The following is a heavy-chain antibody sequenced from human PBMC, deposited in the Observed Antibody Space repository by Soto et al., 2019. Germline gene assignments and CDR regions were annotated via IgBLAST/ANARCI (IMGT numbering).Heavy chain of an antibody. CDR3: VPGWYWSDP. CDR1: GYTLTELS. CDR2: FDPEDGET. J-gene: IGHJ5*02. Sequence: QVQLVQSGAEVKKPGASVKVSCKVSGYTLTELSMHWVRQAPGKGLEWVGGFDPEDGETNDSQKFHGRVTMTEDTSTDPAHMELGSLRSEDTAVYCCVPGWYWSDPWGQGALVTVSS. V-gene: IGHV1-24*01. D-gene: IGHD6-19*01.